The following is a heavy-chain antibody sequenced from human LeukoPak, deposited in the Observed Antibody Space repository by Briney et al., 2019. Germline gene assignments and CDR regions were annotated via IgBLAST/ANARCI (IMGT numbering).Heavy chain of an antibody. V-gene: IGHV1-46*01. D-gene: IGHD6-6*01. J-gene: IGHJ4*02. CDR1: GFVFTAHW. CDR3: ARTAARRFDY. Sequence: ASVKVSCKASGFVFTAHWMHWVRQAPGQGHEWMGIINPTGGSTTYAQKFQGRVTMTRDTSTSTVYMELSSLRSDDTAVYYCARTAARRFDYWGQGTLVTVSS. CDR2: INPTGGST.